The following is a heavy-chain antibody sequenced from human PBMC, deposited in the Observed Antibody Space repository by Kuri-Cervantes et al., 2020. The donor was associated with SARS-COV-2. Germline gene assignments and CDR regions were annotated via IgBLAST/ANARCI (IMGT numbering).Heavy chain of an antibody. CDR3: AKGIRRFLESLDY. D-gene: IGHD3-3*01. V-gene: IGHV3-23*01. J-gene: IGHJ4*02. CDR1: GFTFSNAW. CDR2: ISGSGGST. Sequence: GGSLRLSCAASGFTFSNAWMSWVRQAPGKGLEWASAISGSGGSTYYADSVKGRFTISRDNSKNTLYLQMNSLRAEDTAVYYCAKGIRRFLESLDYWGQGTLVTVSS.